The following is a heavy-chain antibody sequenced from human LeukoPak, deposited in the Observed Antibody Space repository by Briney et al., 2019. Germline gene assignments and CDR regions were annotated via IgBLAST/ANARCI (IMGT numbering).Heavy chain of an antibody. CDR3: ARGPWVRYFDWLSLFDY. J-gene: IGHJ4*02. D-gene: IGHD3-9*01. Sequence: ASVKVSCKASGYTFSNYGISWVRQAPGQGLEWMGWISAYNGNTNYAQKLQGRVTMTTDTSTSTAYMELRSLRSDDTAVYYCARGPWVRYFDWLSLFDYWGQGTLVTVSS. CDR2: ISAYNGNT. CDR1: GYTFSNYG. V-gene: IGHV1-18*01.